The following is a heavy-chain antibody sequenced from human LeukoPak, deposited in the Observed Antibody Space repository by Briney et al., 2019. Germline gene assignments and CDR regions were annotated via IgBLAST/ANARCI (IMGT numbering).Heavy chain of an antibody. CDR2: ISSNGGST. Sequence: GGSLRLSCAASGFTVSSNYMSWVRQAPGKGLEYVSAISSNGGSTYYANSVKGRFTISRDNSKNTLYLQMGSLRAEDMAVYYCATYSSSWYYFDYWGQGTLVTVSS. D-gene: IGHD6-13*01. J-gene: IGHJ4*02. CDR1: GFTVSSNY. CDR3: ATYSSSWYYFDY. V-gene: IGHV3-64*01.